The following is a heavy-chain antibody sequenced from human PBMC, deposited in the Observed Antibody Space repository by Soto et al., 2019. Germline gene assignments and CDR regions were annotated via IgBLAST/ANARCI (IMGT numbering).Heavy chain of an antibody. CDR2: INPSGGST. CDR3: AIDLVPFIAAAGPY. J-gene: IGHJ4*02. Sequence: ASVKVSCKASGYTFTSYYMHWVLQSPGQGLEWMGIINPSGGSTSYAQKFQGRVTMTRDTSTSTVYMELSSLRSEDTAVYYCAIDLVPFIAAAGPYWGQETLATVSS. V-gene: IGHV1-46*01. D-gene: IGHD6-13*01. CDR1: GYTFTSYY.